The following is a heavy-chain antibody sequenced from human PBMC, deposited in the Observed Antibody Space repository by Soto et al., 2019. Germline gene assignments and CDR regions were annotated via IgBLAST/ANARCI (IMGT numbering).Heavy chain of an antibody. J-gene: IGHJ3*02. CDR3: ARGLAYYSDSSGRIDAFDI. D-gene: IGHD3-22*01. V-gene: IGHV3-21*01. CDR1: GFTFSSYS. Sequence: GGSLRLSCAASGFTFSSYSMNWVRQAPGKGLEWVSSISSSSSYIYYADSVKGRFTISRDNAKNSLYLQMNSLRAEDTAVYYCARGLAYYSDSSGRIDAFDIWGQGTMVTVSS. CDR2: ISSSSSYI.